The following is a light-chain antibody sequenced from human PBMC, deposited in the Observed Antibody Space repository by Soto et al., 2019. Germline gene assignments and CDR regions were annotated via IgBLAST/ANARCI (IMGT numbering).Light chain of an antibody. CDR1: SSDVNGYNY. Sequence: QSALTQPPSASGSPGQSVTISCTGTSSDVNGYNYVSWYQQHPGKAPKLMIFEVTNRPSGVPDRFSGSKSGNTASLTVSGLQAEDEADYYCSSYAGTNNFYGFGTGTKVTVL. V-gene: IGLV2-8*01. CDR3: SSYAGTNNFYG. J-gene: IGLJ1*01. CDR2: EVT.